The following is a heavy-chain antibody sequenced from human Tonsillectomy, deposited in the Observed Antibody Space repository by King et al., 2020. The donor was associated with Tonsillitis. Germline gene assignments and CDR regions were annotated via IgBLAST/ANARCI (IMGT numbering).Heavy chain of an antibody. D-gene: IGHD5-18*01. Sequence: QLVQSGAEVKKPGESLEISCKGSGYSFTSYWIGWVRQMPGKGLELLGIIFPGDSDTRYSQSFQGQVTISVDKSISTAYLHWRSLKASDIAIYYCARGLLRYTSGDKDAFDIWGQGTVVTVSS. CDR1: GYSFTSYW. J-gene: IGHJ3*02. CDR3: ARGLLRYTSGDKDAFDI. V-gene: IGHV5-51*01. CDR2: IFPGDSDT.